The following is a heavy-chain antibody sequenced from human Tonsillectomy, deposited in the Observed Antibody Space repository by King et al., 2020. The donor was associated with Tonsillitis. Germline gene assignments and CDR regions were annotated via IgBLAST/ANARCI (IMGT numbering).Heavy chain of an antibody. CDR1: GFMFSGYS. J-gene: IGHJ5*02. D-gene: IGHD2/OR15-2a*01. Sequence: QLVPSGGGLVKPGGSLRLSCAASGFMFSGYSMNWVRQAPGKGLEWVASISTNGNYIYYADSMKGRFTISRDNAKDSLYLQMNSLKFEDTAVYYCARASYYRDSTAFHYWFDPWGQGTRVTVSS. V-gene: IGHV3-21*01. CDR2: ISTNGNYI. CDR3: ARASYYRDSTAFHYWFDP.